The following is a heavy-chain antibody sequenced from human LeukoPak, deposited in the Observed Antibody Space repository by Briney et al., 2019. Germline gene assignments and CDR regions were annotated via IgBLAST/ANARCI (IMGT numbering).Heavy chain of an antibody. CDR3: ATTVTTFSQGSLGAFDI. D-gene: IGHD4-17*01. V-gene: IGHV4-59*08. CDR2: IYYSGST. J-gene: IGHJ3*02. Sequence: SETLSLTCTVSGGSISSYYWRWIRQPPGKGLEWLGYIYYSGSTNYNPSLKRRVATSVDTSKRQLSLQLSTVTAADTAVYYCATTVTTFSQGSLGAFDIWGQGTMVTASS. CDR1: GGSISSYY.